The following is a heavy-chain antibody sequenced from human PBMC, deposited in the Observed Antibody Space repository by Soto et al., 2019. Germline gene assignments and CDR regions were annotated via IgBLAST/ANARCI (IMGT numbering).Heavy chain of an antibody. Sequence: GGSLRLSCAASGFTFSSYAMHWVRQAPGKGLEWVAVISYDGSNKYYADSVKGRFTISRDNSKNTLYLQMNSLRAEDTAVYYCARDYGYCSSTSCYVEYYFDYWGQGTLVTVSS. CDR1: GFTFSSYA. CDR3: ARDYGYCSSTSCYVEYYFDY. J-gene: IGHJ4*02. V-gene: IGHV3-30-3*01. CDR2: ISYDGSNK. D-gene: IGHD2-2*01.